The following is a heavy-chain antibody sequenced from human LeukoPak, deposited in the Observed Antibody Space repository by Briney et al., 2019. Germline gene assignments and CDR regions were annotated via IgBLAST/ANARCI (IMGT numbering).Heavy chain of an antibody. V-gene: IGHV3-9*01. J-gene: IGHJ3*02. D-gene: IGHD3-9*01. CDR2: ISWNSGSI. CDR3: AKVFNFQNYDILTGDAFDI. CDR1: GFTFDDYA. Sequence: GRSLRLSCAASGFTFDDYAMHWVRQAPGKGLEWVSGISWNSGSIGYADSVKGRFTISRDNAKNSLYLQMNSLRAEDTALYYCAKVFNFQNYDILTGDAFDIWGQGTMVTVS.